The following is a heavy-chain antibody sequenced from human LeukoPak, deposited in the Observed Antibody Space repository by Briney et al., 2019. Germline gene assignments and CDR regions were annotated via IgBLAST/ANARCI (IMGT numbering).Heavy chain of an antibody. CDR2: ITPLVSTT. J-gene: IGHJ4*02. CDR3: ARGNGTYTPSDH. CDR1: GGISHPYA. Sequence: SVKVSCKASGGISHPYAIAWLRQAPGQGLEWMGGITPLVSTTVYARKLQGRVTFTADEATRTVYMELRSLSSDDTAIYYCARGNGTYTPSDHWGQGALVTVSS. V-gene: IGHV1-69*13. D-gene: IGHD1-26*01.